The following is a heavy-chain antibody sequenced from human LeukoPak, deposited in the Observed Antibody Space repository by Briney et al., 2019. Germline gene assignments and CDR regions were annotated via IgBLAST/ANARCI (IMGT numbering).Heavy chain of an antibody. Sequence: ASVKVSCKTSGYTFSNFGLSWVQQAPGQGLEWLGWISAHNENIHYAQNLQDRLTMTTDTSTSTAYMELRNLRSDDTAVYYCARDQTSFSVFTPGYWGQGTLVSVST. CDR1: GYTFSNFG. CDR3: ARDQTSFSVFTPGY. CDR2: ISAHNENI. D-gene: IGHD2-15*01. J-gene: IGHJ4*02. V-gene: IGHV1-18*04.